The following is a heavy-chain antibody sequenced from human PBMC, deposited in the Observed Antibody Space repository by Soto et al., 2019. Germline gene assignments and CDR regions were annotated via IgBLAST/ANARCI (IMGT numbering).Heavy chain of an antibody. CDR1: GYTFTSYA. CDR2: INASNGNT. V-gene: IGHV1-3*01. CDR3: ARSGDDYVWGSYRPLDY. J-gene: IGHJ4*02. D-gene: IGHD3-16*02. Sequence: GASVKVSCKASGYTFTSYAMHWVRQAPGQRLEWMGGINASNGNTKYSEKFQGRVTITKDTSTSTAYMELSSLRSEDTAVYYCARSGDDYVWGSYRPLDYWGQGTLVTVSS.